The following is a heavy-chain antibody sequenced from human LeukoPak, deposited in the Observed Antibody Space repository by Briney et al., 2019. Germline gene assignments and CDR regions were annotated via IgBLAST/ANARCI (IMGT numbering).Heavy chain of an antibody. V-gene: IGHV3-23*01. CDR1: RFSFSNYA. CDR3: AKDCRRVSGWYYFDY. CDR2: IVDSGDRA. J-gene: IGHJ4*02. Sequence: GGSLRLSCAASRFSFSNYAMSWVRQAPGKGLEWVSAIVDSGDRAYYADSVKGRLTISRDNSKNALYLQMNSLRAEDTAVYYCAKDCRRVSGWYYFDYWGQGTLVTVSS. D-gene: IGHD6-19*01.